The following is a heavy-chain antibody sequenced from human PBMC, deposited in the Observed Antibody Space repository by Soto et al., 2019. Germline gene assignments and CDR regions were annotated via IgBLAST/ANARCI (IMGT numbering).Heavy chain of an antibody. Sequence: AASVKVSCKASGYTFTGYDMHWVRQAPGQGLEWMGWINPNSGGTNYAQKFQGWVTMTRDTSISTAYMELSRLRSDDTAVYYCARAIPQIYGSGSYYTSGYYYYYMDVWGKGTTVTVSS. CDR1: GYTFTGYD. J-gene: IGHJ6*03. CDR3: ARAIPQIYGSGSYYTSGYYYYYMDV. CDR2: INPNSGGT. V-gene: IGHV1-2*04. D-gene: IGHD3-10*01.